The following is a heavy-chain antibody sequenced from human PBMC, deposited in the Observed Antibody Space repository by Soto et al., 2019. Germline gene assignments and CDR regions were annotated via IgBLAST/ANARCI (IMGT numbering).Heavy chain of an antibody. CDR1: GFTVSSNY. D-gene: IGHD3-10*01. Sequence: HPGGSLRLSCAASGFTVSSNYMSWVRQAPGKGLEWVSVIYSGGSTYYADSVKGRFTISRDNSKNTLYLQMNSLRAEDTAVYYCARDGPQWFGAPNYGMDVWGQGTTVTVSS. CDR3: ARDGPQWFGAPNYGMDV. J-gene: IGHJ6*02. CDR2: IYSGGST. V-gene: IGHV3-53*01.